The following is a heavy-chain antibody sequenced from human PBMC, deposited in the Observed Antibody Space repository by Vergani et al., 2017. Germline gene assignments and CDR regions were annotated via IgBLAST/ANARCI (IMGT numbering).Heavy chain of an antibody. J-gene: IGHJ3*02. Sequence: EVQLVESGGGLVQPGGSLRLSCAASGFTFSRYWMHWVRQAPGKGLAWVSRISIDGSSTTYADSVKGRFTISRDNAKNTLYLQMSSLRAEDTAVYYCARDHRDYNNYPGTFDIWGQGSMVTVSS. V-gene: IGHV3-74*01. CDR2: ISIDGSST. CDR3: ARDHRDYNNYPGTFDI. D-gene: IGHD5-24*01. CDR1: GFTFSRYW.